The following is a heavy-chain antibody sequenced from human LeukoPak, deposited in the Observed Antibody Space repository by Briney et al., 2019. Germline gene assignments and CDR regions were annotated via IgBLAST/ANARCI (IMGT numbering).Heavy chain of an antibody. D-gene: IGHD4-11*01. Sequence: SETLSLTCNVSGASISSSYYWSWIRPSPGKGLEWIGNIYYSGTTYYNASLESRVTMSLDTSKSQFSLKLTSVTAADTAVYYCARPMTTVTPKAFDIWGQGTVVSVSS. J-gene: IGHJ3*02. CDR1: GASISSSYY. CDR2: IYYSGTT. CDR3: ARPMTTVTPKAFDI. V-gene: IGHV4-39*01.